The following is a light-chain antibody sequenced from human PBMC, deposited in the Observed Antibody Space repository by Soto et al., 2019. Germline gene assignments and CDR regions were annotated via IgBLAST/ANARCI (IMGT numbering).Light chain of an antibody. V-gene: IGLV1-44*01. CDR2: SNN. CDR1: SSNIGSNT. J-gene: IGLJ3*02. CDR3: AAWDDSMNGWV. Sequence: QAVVTQPPSASGTPGQRVTISCSGSSSNIGSNTVIWYQQLPGTAPKLFIYSNNKRPSGVPDRFSGSKSGTSASLAISGLQSEDEADYYCAAWDDSMNGWVFGGGTKLTVL.